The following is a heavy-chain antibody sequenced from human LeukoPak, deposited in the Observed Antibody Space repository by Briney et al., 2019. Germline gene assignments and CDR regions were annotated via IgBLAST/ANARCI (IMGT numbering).Heavy chain of an antibody. J-gene: IGHJ3*02. CDR2: ISSSSSYI. V-gene: IGHV3-21*01. Sequence: GGSLRLSCAASGFTFSSYSMNWVRQAPGKGLEWVSSISSSSSYIYYADSVKGRFTISRDNAKNSLYLQMNSLRAEDTAVYYCARDALSIVVVIGAFDIWGQGTMVAVSS. D-gene: IGHD3-22*01. CDR1: GFTFSSYS. CDR3: ARDALSIVVVIGAFDI.